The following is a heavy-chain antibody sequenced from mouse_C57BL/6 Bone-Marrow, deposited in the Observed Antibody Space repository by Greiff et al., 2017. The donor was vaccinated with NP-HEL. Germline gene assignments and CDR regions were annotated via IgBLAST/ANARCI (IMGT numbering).Heavy chain of an antibody. Sequence: VKVVESGAELARPGASVKLSCKASGYTFTSYGISWVKQRTGQGLEWIGEIYPRSGNTYYNEKFKGKATLTADKSSSTAYMELRSLTSEDSAVYFCARGVLRPFAYWGQGTLVTVSA. V-gene: IGHV1-81*01. J-gene: IGHJ3*01. CDR1: GYTFTSYG. CDR2: IYPRSGNT. CDR3: ARGVLRPFAY. D-gene: IGHD1-1*01.